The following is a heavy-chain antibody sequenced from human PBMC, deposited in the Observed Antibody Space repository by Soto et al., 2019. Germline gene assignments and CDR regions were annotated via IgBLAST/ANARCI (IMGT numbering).Heavy chain of an antibody. CDR2: IYYSGST. CDR3: ARVIPPLKFWFDA. Sequence: SETLSLTCTVSGGSISSYYWSWIRQPPGKGLEWIGYIYYSGSTNYNPSLKSRVTISVDTSKNQFSLKLSSVTAADTAVYYCARVIPPLKFWFDAWGQGTLVTVSS. CDR1: GGSISSYY. V-gene: IGHV4-59*08. D-gene: IGHD2-21*01. J-gene: IGHJ5*02.